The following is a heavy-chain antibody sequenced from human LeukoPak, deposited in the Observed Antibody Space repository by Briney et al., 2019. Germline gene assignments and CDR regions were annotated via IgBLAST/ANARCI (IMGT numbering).Heavy chain of an antibody. D-gene: IGHD6-13*01. CDR1: DFTFSSHW. V-gene: IGHV3-74*01. CDR2: LSGDGITT. J-gene: IGHJ4*02. Sequence: PGGSLRLSCAASDFTFSSHWMYWVRQAPGKGLVWVACLSGDGITTRHADSVKGRFTISRDNAKNTLYLQMNSLRVEDTALYYCARGIASSRSVAIDLWGQGTLVAVSS. CDR3: ARGIASSRSVAIDL.